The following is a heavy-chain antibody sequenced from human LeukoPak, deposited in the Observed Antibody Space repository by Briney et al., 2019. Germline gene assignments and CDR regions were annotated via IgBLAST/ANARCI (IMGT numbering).Heavy chain of an antibody. D-gene: IGHD3-10*01. V-gene: IGHV3-30*02. J-gene: IGHJ4*02. CDR2: IRYDESNT. CDR1: AFTFSNYG. CDR3: AREGKDYYGSGSYYNPLEY. Sequence: GGSLRLSCAASAFTFSNYGMHWVRQAPGKGLEWVTFIRYDESNTYYADSVKGRFTISRDNSKNTLYLQMNSLRTEDTAVYYCAREGKDYYGSGSYYNPLEYWGQGTLVTVSS.